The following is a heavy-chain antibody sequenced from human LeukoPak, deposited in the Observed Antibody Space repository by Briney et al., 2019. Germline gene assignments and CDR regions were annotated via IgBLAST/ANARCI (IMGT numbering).Heavy chain of an antibody. Sequence: SETLSLTCTVSGGSISSSSYYWGWIRQPPGKGLEWIWSIYYSGSTYYNPSLKSRVSISVDTSKNQFSLKLSSVTAADTAVYYCARGAGRYSSGWYLDWGQGTLVTVSS. CDR2: IYYSGST. J-gene: IGHJ4*02. D-gene: IGHD6-19*01. V-gene: IGHV4-39*07. CDR3: ARGAGRYSSGWYLD. CDR1: GGSISSSSYY.